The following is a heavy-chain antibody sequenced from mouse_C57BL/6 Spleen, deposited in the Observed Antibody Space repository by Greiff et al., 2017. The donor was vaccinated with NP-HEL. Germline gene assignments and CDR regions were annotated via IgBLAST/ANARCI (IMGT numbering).Heavy chain of an antibody. V-gene: IGHV1-15*01. CDR1: GYTFTDYE. CDR2: IDPETGGT. J-gene: IGHJ3*01. CDR3: TRDDGYYDWLDY. D-gene: IGHD2-3*01. Sequence: SGAELVRPGASVTLSCKASGYTFTDYEMHWVKQTPVHGLEWIGAIDPETGGTAYNQKFKGKAILTADKSSSTAYMELRSLTSEDSAVYYCTRDDGYYDWLDYWGQGTLVTVSA.